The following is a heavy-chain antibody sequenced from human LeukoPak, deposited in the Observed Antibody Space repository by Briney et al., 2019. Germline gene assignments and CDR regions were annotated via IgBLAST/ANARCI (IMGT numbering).Heavy chain of an antibody. CDR3: ARHYYDSTGYYYFDY. V-gene: IGHV4-39*01. D-gene: IGHD3-22*01. Sequence: PSETLSLTCSVSGGSITGSSYYWGWIRQPPGKGLEWIGSMYYSGGTYYNPSLKSRVTISVDTSKNQFSLKLSSVTAADTAVYYCARHYYDSTGYYYFDYWGQGTLVTVSS. CDR2: MYYSGGT. J-gene: IGHJ4*02. CDR1: GGSITGSSYY.